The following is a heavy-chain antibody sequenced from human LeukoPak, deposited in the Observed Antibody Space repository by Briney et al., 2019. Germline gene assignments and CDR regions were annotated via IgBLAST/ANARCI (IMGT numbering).Heavy chain of an antibody. J-gene: IGHJ4*02. CDR3: AKDFTGTYYTRFDY. D-gene: IGHD3-10*01. CDR1: GFTFDDYA. V-gene: IGHV3-9*01. CDR2: ISWNSGSI. Sequence: PGGSLRLSCAASGFTFDDYAMHWVRQAPGKGLEWVSGISWNSGSIGYADSVKGRFSVSRDNAKNSLFLQMNRLTPEDTALYYCAKDFTGTYYTRFDYWGQGILVTVSS.